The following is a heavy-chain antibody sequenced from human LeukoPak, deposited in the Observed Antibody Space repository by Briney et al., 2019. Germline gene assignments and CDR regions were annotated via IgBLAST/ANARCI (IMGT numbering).Heavy chain of an antibody. Sequence: GESLQISCKGSGYSFSTYWIGWVRQMPGKGLEWMVIIYPGDSETRYSPSFQGQVTISANKSISPAYLQWSSLKASDTAMYYCARTSCGGSCYSGNWFDPWGQGTLVTVSS. V-gene: IGHV5-51*01. CDR1: GYSFSTYW. J-gene: IGHJ5*02. CDR2: IYPGDSET. CDR3: ARTSCGGSCYSGNWFDP. D-gene: IGHD2-15*01.